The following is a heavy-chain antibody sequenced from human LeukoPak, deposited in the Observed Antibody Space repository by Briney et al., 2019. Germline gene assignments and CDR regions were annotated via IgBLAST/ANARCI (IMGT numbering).Heavy chain of an antibody. CDR2: IYAGGST. CDR1: GFTVSSNY. CDR3: ASGLYGMDV. Sequence: GGSLRLSCAASGFTVSSNYMSWIRQAPGKWLEWVSMIYAGGSTYYADSVKGRFTISRDNSKNTLYLQMSSLRAEDTAVYYCASGLYGMDVWGQGTTVTVSS. V-gene: IGHV3-66*01. J-gene: IGHJ6*02. D-gene: IGHD2-21*01.